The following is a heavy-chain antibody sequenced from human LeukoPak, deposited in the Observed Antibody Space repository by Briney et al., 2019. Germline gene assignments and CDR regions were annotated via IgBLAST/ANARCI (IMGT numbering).Heavy chain of an antibody. CDR1: GFTFDDYA. J-gene: IGHJ4*02. V-gene: IGHV3-9*01. Sequence: PGRSLRLSCAASGFTFDDYAMHWVRQAPGKGLEWVSGISWNSGSIGYADSVKGRFTISRDNAKNSLYLQMSSLRAEDTALYYCAKDRGMALYGDYEGFDYWGQGTLVTVSS. CDR3: AKDRGMALYGDYEGFDY. D-gene: IGHD4-17*01. CDR2: ISWNSGSI.